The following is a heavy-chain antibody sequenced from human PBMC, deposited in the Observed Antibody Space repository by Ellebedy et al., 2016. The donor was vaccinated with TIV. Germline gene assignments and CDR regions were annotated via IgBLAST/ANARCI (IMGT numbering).Heavy chain of an antibody. D-gene: IGHD2-2*01. Sequence: AASVKVSCKASGYTFTSYDINWVRQSTGQGLEWMGWMNPNSGNTGYAQKFQGRVTMTRNTSISTAYMDLSSLSSEDTAVYYCARRVLPTNRTFDLWGQGALVTVSS. CDR2: MNPNSGNT. CDR1: GYTFTSYD. V-gene: IGHV1-8*01. CDR3: ARRVLPTNRTFDL. J-gene: IGHJ4*02.